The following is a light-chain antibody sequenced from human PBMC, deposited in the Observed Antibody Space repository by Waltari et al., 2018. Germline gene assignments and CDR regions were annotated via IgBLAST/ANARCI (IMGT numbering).Light chain of an antibody. CDR1: STDVGGYNY. CDR2: DVS. CDR3: SSYTSSSTV. J-gene: IGLJ1*01. V-gene: IGLV2-14*03. Sequence: QSALTQPASVSGSPGQSITISCTGTSTDVGGYNYVSWYQQHPDKAPKLMIYDVSNRPSGVSNRFSGSKSGNTASLTISGLQPEDEADYYCSSYTSSSTVFGTGTKVTVL.